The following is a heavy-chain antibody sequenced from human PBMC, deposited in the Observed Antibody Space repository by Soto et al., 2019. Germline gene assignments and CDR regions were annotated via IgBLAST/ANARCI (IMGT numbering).Heavy chain of an antibody. CDR2: INAGNGNT. Sequence: QVQLVQSGAEVKKPGASVKVSCKASGYTFTSYAMHWVRQAPGQRLEWMGWINAGNGNTKYSQKCQGRVTNTRDTSANTGYMERSSLRSEDTAVYYRLIQEGGSWFDPWGQGTLVTVSS. D-gene: IGHD3-16*01. CDR3: LIQEGGSWFDP. CDR1: GYTFTSYA. J-gene: IGHJ5*02. V-gene: IGHV1-3*01.